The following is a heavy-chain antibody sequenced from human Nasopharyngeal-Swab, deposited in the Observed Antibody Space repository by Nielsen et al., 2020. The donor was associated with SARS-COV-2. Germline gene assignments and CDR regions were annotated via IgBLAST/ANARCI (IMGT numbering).Heavy chain of an antibody. V-gene: IGHV4-59*13. CDR1: GGSISSYY. Sequence: SETPSLTCTVSGGSISSYYWSWIRQPPGKGLEWIGYIYYSGSTNYNPSLKSRVTISVDTSKNQFSLKLSSVTAADTAVYYSARGVVRDNWFDPWGQGTLVTVSS. CDR2: IYYSGST. CDR3: ARGVVRDNWFDP. D-gene: IGHD2-21*01. J-gene: IGHJ5*02.